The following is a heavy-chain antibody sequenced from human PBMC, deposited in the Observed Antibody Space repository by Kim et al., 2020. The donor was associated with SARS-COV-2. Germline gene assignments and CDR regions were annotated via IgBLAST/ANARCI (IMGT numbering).Heavy chain of an antibody. Sequence: ASVKVSCKVSGYTLTELSMHWVRQAPGKGLEWMGGFDPEDGETIYAQKFQGRVTMTEDTSTDTAYMELSSLRSEDTAVYYCATRNVDTATYDAFDIWGQGTMVTVSS. J-gene: IGHJ3*02. CDR2: FDPEDGET. V-gene: IGHV1-24*01. CDR3: ATRNVDTATYDAFDI. CDR1: GYTLTELS. D-gene: IGHD5-18*01.